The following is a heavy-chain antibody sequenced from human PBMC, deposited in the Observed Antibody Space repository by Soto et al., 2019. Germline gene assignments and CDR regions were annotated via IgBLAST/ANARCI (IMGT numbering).Heavy chain of an antibody. CDR3: ARDRWELSIYNWFDP. CDR2: ISAYNGNT. Sequence: ASVKVSCTASGYTFTSYGISWVRQDPGQGLEWMGWISAYNGNTNYAQKLQGRVTMTTDTSTSTAYMELRSLRSDDTAVYYCARDRWELSIYNWFDPWGQGTLVTVSS. D-gene: IGHD1-26*01. J-gene: IGHJ5*02. V-gene: IGHV1-18*04. CDR1: GYTFTSYG.